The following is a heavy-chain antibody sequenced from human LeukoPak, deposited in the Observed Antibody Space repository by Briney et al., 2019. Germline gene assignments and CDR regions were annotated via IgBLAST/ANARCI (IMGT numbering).Heavy chain of an antibody. Sequence: SETLSLTCAVSGGSFSGYYWSWIRQPPGKGLEWIGEINHSGSTNYNPSLKSRVIISVDTSKNQFSLKLSSVTASDTAVYYCARRGGSGSYYFDYWGQGTLVTVSS. CDR2: INHSGST. D-gene: IGHD3-10*01. V-gene: IGHV4-34*01. CDR3: ARRGGSGSYYFDY. J-gene: IGHJ4*02. CDR1: GGSFSGYY.